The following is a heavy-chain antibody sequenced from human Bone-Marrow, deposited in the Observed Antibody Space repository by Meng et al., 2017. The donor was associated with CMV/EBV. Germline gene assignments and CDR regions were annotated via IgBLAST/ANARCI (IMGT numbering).Heavy chain of an antibody. CDR1: GFTFGDYY. D-gene: IGHD2-2*01. CDR3: ARDFPYCSSSICPRNYGMDV. J-gene: IGHJ6*02. V-gene: IGHV3-11*01. CDR2: ISKNGRTI. Sequence: GESLKISCEASGFTFGDYYMSWIRQAPGKGLEWVSYISKNGRTIYYADSVKGRFTISRDNATNSLYLQMNSLRAEDTAVYYCARDFPYCSSSICPRNYGMDVWGQGATVTVSS.